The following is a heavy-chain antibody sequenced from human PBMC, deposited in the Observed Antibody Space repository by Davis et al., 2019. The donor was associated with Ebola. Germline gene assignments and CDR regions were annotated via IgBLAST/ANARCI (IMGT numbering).Heavy chain of an antibody. V-gene: IGHV1-69*06. Sequence: SVKVSCKASGGTFSSYAISWVRQAPGQGLEWMGGIIPIFGTAKYAQKFQGRVTITADKSTSTAYMELSSLRSEDTAVYYCARDRSKVVVAATTGYYGMDVWGQGTTVTVSS. D-gene: IGHD2-15*01. CDR1: GGTFSSYA. CDR2: IIPIFGTA. J-gene: IGHJ6*02. CDR3: ARDRSKVVVAATTGYYGMDV.